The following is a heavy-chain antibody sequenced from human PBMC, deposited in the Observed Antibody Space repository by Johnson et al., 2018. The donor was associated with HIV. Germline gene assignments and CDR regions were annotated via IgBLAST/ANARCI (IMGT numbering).Heavy chain of an antibody. CDR1: GSTFSSYG. V-gene: IGHV3-30*03. CDR3: ARRAHDAFDI. J-gene: IGHJ3*02. CDR2: ISYYGSEN. Sequence: QVQLVESGGGLVQPGRSLRLSCAASGSTFSSYGMHWVRQAPATGLEWVAVISYYGSENYYVDSVKGRFTISRDNAKNSLYLQMNSLRAEDTAVYYCARRAHDAFDIWGQGTMVTVSS.